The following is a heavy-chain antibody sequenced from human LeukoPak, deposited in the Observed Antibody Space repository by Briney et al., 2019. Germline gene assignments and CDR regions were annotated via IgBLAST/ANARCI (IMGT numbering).Heavy chain of an antibody. CDR1: GGSVSSSNHH. J-gene: IGHJ4*02. CDR3: ASSPGSSTSWYHFDN. D-gene: IGHD6-13*01. V-gene: IGHV4-39*01. CDR2: FFSTGRT. Sequence: SETLSLTCNASGGSVSSSNHHWAWIRQSPGMGLEWVGTFFSTGRTSQNPDPSLKGRVTLSVDTSRNQFSLQLRSLTAADTAIFYCASSPGSSTSWYHFDNWGQGTLVTVSS.